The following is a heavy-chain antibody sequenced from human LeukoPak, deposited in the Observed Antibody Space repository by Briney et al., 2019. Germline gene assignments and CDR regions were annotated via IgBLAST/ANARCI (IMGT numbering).Heavy chain of an antibody. Sequence: SETLSLTCAVSGYSISSGYYWGWIRQPPGKGLEWIGSIYHSGSTYYNPSLKSRVTISVDTSKNQFSLKLSSVTAADTAAYYCAREFGELSPYFDYWGQGTLVTVSS. CDR2: IYHSGST. CDR1: GYSISSGYY. J-gene: IGHJ4*02. D-gene: IGHD3-10*01. CDR3: AREFGELSPYFDY. V-gene: IGHV4-38-2*02.